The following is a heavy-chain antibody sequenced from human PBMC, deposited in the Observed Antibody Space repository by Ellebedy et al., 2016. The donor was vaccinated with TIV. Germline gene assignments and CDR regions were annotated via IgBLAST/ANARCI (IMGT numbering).Heavy chain of an antibody. CDR1: GFTVSSNY. CDR3: ATSYRGY. J-gene: IGHJ4*02. CDR2: IYSGGST. V-gene: IGHV3-53*01. Sequence: GGSLRLSXAASGFTVSSNYMSWVRQAPGKGLEWVSVIYSGGSTYYADSVKGRFTISRDNAENSLYLQMNSLRAEDTAVYYCATSYRGYWGQGTLVTVSS. D-gene: IGHD1-14*01.